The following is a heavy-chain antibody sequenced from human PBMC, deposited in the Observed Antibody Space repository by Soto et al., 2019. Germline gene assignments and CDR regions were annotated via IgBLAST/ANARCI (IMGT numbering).Heavy chain of an antibody. J-gene: IGHJ5*02. CDR3: AKGDNIGAKTGYVLSP. D-gene: IGHD5-12*01. V-gene: IGHV6-1*01. CDR2: TYSRSKWYN. Sequence: SQTLSLTCAISGDSVSSNTASWNWVRQSPSRGLEWLGRTYSRSKWYNDYAVSVKSRIIINPDTSKNQFSLQLNSVTPEDTAVYYCAKGDNIGAKTGYVLSPWGQRILVTGSS. CDR1: GDSVSSNTAS.